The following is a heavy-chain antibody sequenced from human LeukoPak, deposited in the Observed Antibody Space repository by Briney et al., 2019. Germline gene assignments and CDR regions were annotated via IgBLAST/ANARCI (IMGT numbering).Heavy chain of an antibody. V-gene: IGHV4-39*07. J-gene: IGHJ3*02. Sequence: SETLSLTCTVSDGSISSSTYYWGWIRQPPGKGLEWIGSIYYGGSTYYNPSLKSRVTISVDTSKNQFSLKLSSVTAADTAVYYCARVRSNTYTVSLSYAFDIWGQGTMVTVSS. D-gene: IGHD4-17*01. CDR1: DGSISSSTYY. CDR2: IYYGGST. CDR3: ARVRSNTYTVSLSYAFDI.